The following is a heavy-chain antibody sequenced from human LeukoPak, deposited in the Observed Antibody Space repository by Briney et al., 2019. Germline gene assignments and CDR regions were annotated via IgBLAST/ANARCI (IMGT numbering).Heavy chain of an antibody. CDR2: ISDTGGST. V-gene: IGHV3-23*01. J-gene: IGHJ4*02. Sequence: GGSLRLSCAASGFTFSSYVMNWVRQAPGKGLEWVSAISDTGGSTYYADSVRGRFTISRDNSKNTLYLQMNSLRAEDTAVYYCAKGSSGWDFDYWGQGTLDTVSS. CDR1: GFTFSSYV. CDR3: AKGSSGWDFDY. D-gene: IGHD6-19*01.